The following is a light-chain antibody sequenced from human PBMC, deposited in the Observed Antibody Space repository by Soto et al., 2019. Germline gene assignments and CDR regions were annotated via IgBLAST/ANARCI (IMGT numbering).Light chain of an antibody. CDR2: DAS. CDR3: QQYSSYWT. CDR1: QNINSY. J-gene: IGKJ1*01. V-gene: IGKV1-5*01. Sequence: DIRMTQSPSSLSASVVDRVTITCQASQNINSYLTWYQQKPGKAPKFLIYDASNLESGVPSRFSGSGSGTEFTLTISSLQPDDFATYYCQQYSSYWTFGQGTKVDIK.